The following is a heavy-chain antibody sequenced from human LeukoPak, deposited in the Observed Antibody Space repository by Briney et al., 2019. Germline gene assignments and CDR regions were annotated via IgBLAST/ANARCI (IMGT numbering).Heavy chain of an antibody. J-gene: IGHJ6*04. D-gene: IGHD3-3*01. V-gene: IGHV4-31*03. Sequence: SETLSLTCTVSGGSISSGGYYWSWIRQHPGKGLEWIGYIYYSGSTYYNPSLKSRVTISVDTSKNQFSLKLSSATAADTAVYYCAREGITMTPDVWGKGTTVTVSS. CDR1: GGSISSGGYY. CDR3: AREGITMTPDV. CDR2: IYYSGST.